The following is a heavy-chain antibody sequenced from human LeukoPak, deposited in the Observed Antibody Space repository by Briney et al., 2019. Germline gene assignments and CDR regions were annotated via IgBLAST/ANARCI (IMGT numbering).Heavy chain of an antibody. J-gene: IGHJ4*02. CDR3: ARDGTPGRSYYYPD. CDR2: IYYSGST. CDR1: GGSISSSSYY. Sequence: SETLSLTCTVSGGSISSSSYYWGWIRQPPGKGLEWIGSIYYSGSTYYNPSLKSRVTISVDTSKNQFSLKLSSVTAADTAVYYCARDGTPGRSYYYPDWGQGTLVTVSS. V-gene: IGHV4-39*07. D-gene: IGHD3-22*01.